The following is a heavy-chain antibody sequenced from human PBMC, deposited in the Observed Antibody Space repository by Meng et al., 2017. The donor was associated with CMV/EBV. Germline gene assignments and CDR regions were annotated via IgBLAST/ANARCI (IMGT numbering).Heavy chain of an antibody. J-gene: IGHJ6*02. CDR1: VRTVSSNY. CDR3: ARDRENYYGMDV. D-gene: IGHD3-22*01. CDR2: IYSGGNT. Sequence: GESLKISCAASVRTVSSNYMNWVRQAPGKGLEWVSVIYSGGNTYYADSVKGRFTISRDNSKHTLYLQMNSLRAEDTAVYYCARDRENYYGMDVWGQGTTVTVSS. V-gene: IGHV3-66*02.